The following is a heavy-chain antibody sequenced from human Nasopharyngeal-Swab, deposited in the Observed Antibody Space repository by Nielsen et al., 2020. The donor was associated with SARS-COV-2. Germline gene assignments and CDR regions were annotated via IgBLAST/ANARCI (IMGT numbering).Heavy chain of an antibody. CDR3: ARATEGGSGSYYKPTNYYYGMDA. J-gene: IGHJ6*02. D-gene: IGHD3-10*01. Sequence: GGSLRLSCAASGFTFSSYWMSWVRQAPGKGLEWVANIKQDGSEKYYVDSVKGRFTISRDNAKNSLYLQMNSLRAEDTAVYYCARATEGGSGSYYKPTNYYYGMDAWGQGTTVTVSS. CDR1: GFTFSSYW. CDR2: IKQDGSEK. V-gene: IGHV3-7*03.